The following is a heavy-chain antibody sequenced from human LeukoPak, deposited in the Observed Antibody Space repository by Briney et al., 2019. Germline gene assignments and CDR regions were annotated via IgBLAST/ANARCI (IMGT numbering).Heavy chain of an antibody. Sequence: ASVKVSCKVSGYTLNELFIHWVRQAPGKGLEWMGGFDPEDGETLYTQKFQGRVTMTEDTSTDTATLELSSLRPEDPPAYYCPTRKADALRGHWSNPWGQGSLVTVPS. D-gene: IGHD2-15*01. CDR1: GYTLNELF. CDR3: PTRKADALRGHWSNP. J-gene: IGHJ5*02. V-gene: IGHV1-24*01. CDR2: FDPEDGET.